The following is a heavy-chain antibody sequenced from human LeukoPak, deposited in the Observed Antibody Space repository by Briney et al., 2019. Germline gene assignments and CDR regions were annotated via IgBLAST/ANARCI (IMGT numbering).Heavy chain of an antibody. CDR3: AKDTVVVPVAVDY. V-gene: IGHV3-23*01. Sequence: GGSLRLSCAASGFTFSSYAMSWVRQAPGKGLEWVSAISGSGGGTYYADSVKGRFTISRDNSKNTLYPQMNSLRAEDTAVYYCAKDTVVVPVAVDYWGQGALVTVSS. CDR2: ISGSGGGT. CDR1: GFTFSSYA. D-gene: IGHD2-2*01. J-gene: IGHJ4*02.